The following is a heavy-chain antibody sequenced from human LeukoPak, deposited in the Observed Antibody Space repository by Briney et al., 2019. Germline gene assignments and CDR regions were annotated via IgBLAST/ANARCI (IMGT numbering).Heavy chain of an antibody. V-gene: IGHV3-30*04. CDR1: GFTFSSYA. J-gene: IGHJ6*04. D-gene: IGHD3-10*01. CDR3: ARNAPGITMVRAVIGYYYGMDV. Sequence: GGSLRLSCAASGFTFSSYAMHWVRQAPGKGLEWVAVISYDGSNKYYADSVKGRFTISRDNSKNTLYLQMNSLRAEDTAVYYCARNAPGITMVRAVIGYYYGMDVWGKGTTVTVSS. CDR2: ISYDGSNK.